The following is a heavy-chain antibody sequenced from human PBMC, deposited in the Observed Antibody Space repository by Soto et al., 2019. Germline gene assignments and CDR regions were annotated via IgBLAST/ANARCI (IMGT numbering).Heavy chain of an antibody. V-gene: IGHV3-74*01. CDR3: ARGGVEPSDY. J-gene: IGHJ4*02. CDR2: ISDYGRI. D-gene: IGHD3-3*01. CDR1: GFTFRNYW. Sequence: EVQLVESGGGLVQSGGSLRLACAASGFTFRNYWMHWVRQAPGKGLVWVSRISDYGRINYADSVKGRFTISRDDAKSELYLQINNLRAEDTAVYYCARGGVEPSDYWGQGALVTVSS.